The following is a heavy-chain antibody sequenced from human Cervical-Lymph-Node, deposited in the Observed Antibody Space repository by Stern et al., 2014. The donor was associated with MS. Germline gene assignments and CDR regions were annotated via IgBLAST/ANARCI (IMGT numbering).Heavy chain of an antibody. J-gene: IGHJ4*02. CDR2: IDIDGGST. V-gene: IGHV3-74*02. CDR1: GFSFSSYW. Sequence: EMQLVESGGGFVQPGGSLRLSCAASGFSFSSYWMYWVRQAPGKGPVWVSRIDIDGGSTIYADSVKGRFTISRDNARNTLSLEMNSLRAEDTAVYYCVRLGGSNPIDYWGQGTLVTVPS. CDR3: VRLGGSNPIDY. D-gene: IGHD6-13*01.